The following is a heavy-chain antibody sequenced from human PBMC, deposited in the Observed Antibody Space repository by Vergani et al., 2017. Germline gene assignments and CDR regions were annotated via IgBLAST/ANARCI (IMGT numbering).Heavy chain of an antibody. D-gene: IGHD4-23*01. CDR3: ARGGIKDYVGLWGFDY. Sequence: QVQPVQSGAEVKKPGSSVKVSCKASGGPFSSYAISWVRQAPGQGLEWMGGIIPIFGTANYAQKFQGRVTITADESTSTAYMGLSSLRSEDTAVYYWARGGIKDYVGLWGFDYWGQGTLVTVSS. J-gene: IGHJ4*02. CDR1: GGPFSSYA. V-gene: IGHV1-69*01. CDR2: IIPIFGTA.